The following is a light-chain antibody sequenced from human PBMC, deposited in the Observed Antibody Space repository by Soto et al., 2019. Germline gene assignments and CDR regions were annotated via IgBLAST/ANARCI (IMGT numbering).Light chain of an antibody. J-gene: IGKJ4*01. Sequence: EIVLTQSPGTLSLSPGERATLSCRASQSLSNSNLAWYQQKPGQPPRLLIYGASSRATGIPDRCSGSGSGTDFTLTINRLEREDLPVYFCQQYGSSPLTFGGGNKLEIK. CDR3: QQYGSSPLT. CDR1: QSLSNSN. V-gene: IGKV3-20*01. CDR2: GAS.